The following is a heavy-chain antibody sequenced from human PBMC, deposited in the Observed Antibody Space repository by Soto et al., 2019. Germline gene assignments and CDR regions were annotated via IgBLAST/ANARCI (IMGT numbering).Heavy chain of an antibody. D-gene: IGHD3-9*01. V-gene: IGHV3-23*01. CDR3: AKDAKILDWLPTAYYVDL. J-gene: IGHJ4*02. Sequence: EVQVLESGGGLAQPGRSLRLSCAVSGLSFSSYAMTWVRQSPGKGLEWVSSISRSGNSTYSADSVRGRFTISRDNSKNTLYLQMISLRAEDTAVYYCAKDAKILDWLPTAYYVDLWGQGTLVTVSS. CDR1: GLSFSSYA. CDR2: ISRSGNST.